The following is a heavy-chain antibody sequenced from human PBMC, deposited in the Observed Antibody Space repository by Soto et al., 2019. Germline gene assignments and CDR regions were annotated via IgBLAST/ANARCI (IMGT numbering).Heavy chain of an antibody. Sequence: GASVKVSCKASGYTFTSYDINWVRQATGQGLEWMGWMNPNSGNTGYAQKFQGRVTMTRNTSISTAYMELSSLRSEDTAVYYCARGKQPYGDLPNWFAPWGRGTLVTVSS. V-gene: IGHV1-8*01. CDR1: GYTFTSYD. CDR3: ARGKQPYGDLPNWFAP. D-gene: IGHD4-17*01. CDR2: MNPNSGNT. J-gene: IGHJ5*02.